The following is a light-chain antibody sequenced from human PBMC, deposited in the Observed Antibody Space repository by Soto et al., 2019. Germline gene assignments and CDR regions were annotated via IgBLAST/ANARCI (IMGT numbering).Light chain of an antibody. CDR3: QQHNNWPPWT. V-gene: IGKV3-15*01. CDR1: QSVANN. Sequence: DIVLTQSRDTLSVSPGARATLSGLASQSVANNVAWYQQKPGQPPRLLIYGASTRAAGVPARFSGSGYGRQFSLTISSLQSEDFAIYHCQQHNNWPPWTFGQGTKVDI. J-gene: IGKJ1*01. CDR2: GAS.